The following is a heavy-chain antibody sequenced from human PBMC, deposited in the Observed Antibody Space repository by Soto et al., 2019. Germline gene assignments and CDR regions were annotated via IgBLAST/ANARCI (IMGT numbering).Heavy chain of an antibody. CDR2: IYYSGST. CDR1: GGSISNYY. Sequence: SETLSLTCTVSGGSISNYYWSWIRQPPGRGLEWIGDIYYSGSTNYNPSLKSRLSMSVDTSKNHFSLKPSSVTAADTAVYYCARVRQGTAGAFDIWGQGTMVTVS. J-gene: IGHJ3*02. D-gene: IGHD3-10*01. V-gene: IGHV4-59*01. CDR3: ARVRQGTAGAFDI.